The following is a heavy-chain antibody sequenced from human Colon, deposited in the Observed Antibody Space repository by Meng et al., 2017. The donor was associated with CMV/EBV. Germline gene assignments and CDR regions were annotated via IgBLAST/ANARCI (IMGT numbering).Heavy chain of an antibody. Sequence: SLKISCTASGFTFDDYAMHSVRQAPGKGLEWVSVVSWNGDTRGYADSVKGRFTMSRDNAKNSLSLLMNGLRAEDTALYYCAKDVVTGDGADAFDVWGQGTMVTVSS. V-gene: IGHV3-9*01. J-gene: IGHJ3*01. D-gene: IGHD7-27*01. CDR1: GFTFDDYA. CDR3: AKDVVTGDGADAFDV. CDR2: VSWNGDTR.